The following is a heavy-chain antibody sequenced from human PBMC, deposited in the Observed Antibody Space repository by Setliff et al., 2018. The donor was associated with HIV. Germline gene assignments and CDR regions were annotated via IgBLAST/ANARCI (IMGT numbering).Heavy chain of an antibody. D-gene: IGHD1-1*01. CDR3: ARRARESTALHSDWNDALFFDY. J-gene: IGHJ4*02. CDR1: GYTFTSYG. Sequence: ASVKVSCKASGYTFTSYGISWVRQAPGQGLEWMGWISAYNGNTNYAQKLQGRVTMTTDTSTSTAYMELRSLRSDDTAVYYCARRARESTALHSDWNDALFFDYWGQGTLVTAPQ. V-gene: IGHV1-18*01. CDR2: ISAYNGNT.